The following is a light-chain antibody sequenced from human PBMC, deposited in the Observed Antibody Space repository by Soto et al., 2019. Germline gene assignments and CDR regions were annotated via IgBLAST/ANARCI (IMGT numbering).Light chain of an antibody. CDR1: QAISNS. Sequence: DIQMTQSPSSLSASVGDRVTITCRASQAISNSLAWFQQKPGKAPKSLIYDASSLQIGVPSKFSGSGSGTDFTLTISSLQPEDFATYYCQQYSKYPLTFGGGTKVDIK. V-gene: IGKV1-16*02. CDR3: QQYSKYPLT. CDR2: DAS. J-gene: IGKJ4*01.